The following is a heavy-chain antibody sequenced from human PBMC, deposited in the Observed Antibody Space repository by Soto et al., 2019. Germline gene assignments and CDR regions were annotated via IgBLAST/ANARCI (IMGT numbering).Heavy chain of an antibody. CDR3: ASDKARRFDY. J-gene: IGHJ4*02. CDR1: GFSFRDYW. Sequence: EVQLVESGGGLVQAGGSLRLSCVVSGFSFRDYWMTWVRLAPGKGLEWVANMNEDGSQKHYMDSVEGRFTIARDNAKNSVYLQMNSLRPDVTAIYYCASDKARRFDYWGQGTLVTVSS. CDR2: MNEDGSQK. V-gene: IGHV3-7*03. D-gene: IGHD1-1*01.